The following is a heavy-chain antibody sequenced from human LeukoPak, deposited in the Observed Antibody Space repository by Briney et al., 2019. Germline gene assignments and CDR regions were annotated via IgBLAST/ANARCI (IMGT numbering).Heavy chain of an antibody. CDR3: AKRWPNSYDSSGYGTEYFQH. J-gene: IGHJ1*01. CDR1: GFTFGDYA. Sequence: GGSLRLSCTASGFTFGDYAISWVRQAPGKGLEWVAVISYDGSNKYYADSVKGRFTISRDNSKNTLYLQMNSLRAEDTAVYYCAKRWPNSYDSSGYGTEYFQHWGQGTLVTVSS. CDR2: ISYDGSNK. D-gene: IGHD3-22*01. V-gene: IGHV3-30*04.